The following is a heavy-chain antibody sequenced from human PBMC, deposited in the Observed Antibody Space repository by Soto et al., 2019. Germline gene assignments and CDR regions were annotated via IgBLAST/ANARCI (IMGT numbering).Heavy chain of an antibody. J-gene: IGHJ4*02. D-gene: IGHD1-1*01. V-gene: IGHV2-5*02. CDR2: IYWDDDK. Sequence: QITLKESGPTLVEPTETLTLTCSFSGFSLTTHPMGVGWIRQPPGRALEWLAVIYWDDDKRYNPSLRSRLTITKDTSKRQVGLTMTYMEPADTATYYCAHRLGGFTWNDGYLDYWGQGTLVTVSS. CDR3: AHRLGGFTWNDGYLDY. CDR1: GFSLTTHPMG.